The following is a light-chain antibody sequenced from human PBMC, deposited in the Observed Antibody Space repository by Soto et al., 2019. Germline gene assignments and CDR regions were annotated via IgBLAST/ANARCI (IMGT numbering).Light chain of an antibody. CDR3: SSYTTTSLL. J-gene: IGLJ2*01. CDR2: AVN. CDR1: RSDVGGSDY. Sequence: QSALTQPASVSGSPGQSITISCTGTRSDVGGSDYVSWYQQHPDKVPKLMIYAVNIRPSGVSNRFSGSKSDTTASLTISSLQPEDEAHYYCSSYTTTSLLFGGGTKLTVL. V-gene: IGLV2-14*01.